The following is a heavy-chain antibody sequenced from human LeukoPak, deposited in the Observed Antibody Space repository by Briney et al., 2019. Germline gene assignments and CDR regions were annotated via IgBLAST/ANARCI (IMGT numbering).Heavy chain of an antibody. CDR1: GYSISSGYY. J-gene: IGHJ4*02. V-gene: IGHV4-38-2*02. CDR3: ARGAYYYDTSD. CDR2: IYHSGST. D-gene: IGHD3-22*01. Sequence: SETLSLTCTVSGYSISSGYYWGWIRQPPGKGLEWIGSIYHSGSTYYNPSLKSRVTISVDTSKNQFSLKLSSVTAADTAVYYCARGAYYYDTSDWGQGTLVTVSS.